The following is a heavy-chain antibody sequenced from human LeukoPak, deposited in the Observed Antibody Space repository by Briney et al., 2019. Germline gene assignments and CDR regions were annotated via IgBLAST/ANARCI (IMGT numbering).Heavy chain of an antibody. CDR2: MNPNSGNT. Sequence: ASVKVSCKASGYTFINYYMHWVRQATGQGLEWMGWMNPNSGNTGYAQKFQGRVTMTRNTSISTAYMELSSLRSEDTAVYYCARGLISAYGETRGAWGQGTLVTVSS. J-gene: IGHJ5*02. V-gene: IGHV1-8*02. CDR3: ARGLISAYGETRGA. CDR1: GYTFINYY. D-gene: IGHD4-17*01.